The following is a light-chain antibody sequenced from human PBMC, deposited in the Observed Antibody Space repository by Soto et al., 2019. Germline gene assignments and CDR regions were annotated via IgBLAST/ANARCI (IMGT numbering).Light chain of an antibody. CDR2: AAS. V-gene: IGKV1-27*01. CDR1: QGIRNY. CDR3: QKYNSAP. J-gene: IGKJ1*01. Sequence: DIQMTQSPSSLSASVGDRVTITCRASQGIRNYLAWYQQKPGKVPKLLIYAASTLQSGVPSRFSGSGSGTDFTLTISSLQPEDVATYYCQKYNSAPFGQGTKVEIK.